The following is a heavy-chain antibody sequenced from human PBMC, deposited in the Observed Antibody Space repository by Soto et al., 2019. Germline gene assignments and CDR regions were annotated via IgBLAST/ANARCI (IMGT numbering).Heavy chain of an antibody. V-gene: IGHV1-18*01. D-gene: IGHD6-13*01. J-gene: IGHJ6*02. CDR2: ISAYNGNT. CDR1: GYTFTSYG. CDR3: ARAHWSSSYTSKGMDV. Sequence: QVQLVQSGAEVKKPGASVKVSCKASGYTFTSYGISWVRQAPGQGLEWMGWISAYNGNTNYVQKLQGRVTMTTNTSTSTAYMELRSLRSDDTAVYYCARAHWSSSYTSKGMDVWGQGTTVTVSS.